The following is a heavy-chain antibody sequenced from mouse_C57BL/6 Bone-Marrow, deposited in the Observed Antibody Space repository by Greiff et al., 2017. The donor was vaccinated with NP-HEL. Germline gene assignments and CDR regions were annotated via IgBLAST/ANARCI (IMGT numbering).Heavy chain of an antibody. Sequence: EVQLVASGEGLVTPGGSLQLSCAASGFTFSSYAMSWVRQTPETRLEWVAYLSRGGDYIYYADTVKGRFTISRDNARNTLYLQMSSLKSEDTAMYYCTRGSYDGFPYWGQGTLVTVSA. D-gene: IGHD2-3*01. CDR2: LSRGGDYI. J-gene: IGHJ3*01. V-gene: IGHV5-9-1*02. CDR3: TRGSYDGFPY. CDR1: GFTFSSYA.